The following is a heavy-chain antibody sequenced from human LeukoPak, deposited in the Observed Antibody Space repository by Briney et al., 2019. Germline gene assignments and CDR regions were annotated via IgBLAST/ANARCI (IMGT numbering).Heavy chain of an antibody. V-gene: IGHV3-48*03. CDR2: ISSSGSSI. J-gene: IGHJ4*02. Sequence: PGGFLRLSCAASGFTFSSYEMKWVRQAPGKGLEWVSYISSSGSSIHYADSVKGRFTISRDNAKNSLYLQMNSLRAEDTAVYHCARQISRYCSGGSCYSGWEFYFDYWGQGTPVTVSS. CDR3: ARQISRYCSGGSCYSGWEFYFDY. CDR1: GFTFSSYE. D-gene: IGHD2-15*01.